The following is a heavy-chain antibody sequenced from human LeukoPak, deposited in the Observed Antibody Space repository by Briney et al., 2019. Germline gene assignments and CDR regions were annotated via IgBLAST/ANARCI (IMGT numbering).Heavy chain of an antibody. CDR2: ISYDGSNK. D-gene: IGHD1-26*01. V-gene: IGHV3-30*18. CDR1: GFTFSSYG. CDR3: AKSPSGRSRISRFDY. Sequence: GESLRLSCAASGFTFSSYGMHWVRQAPGKGLEWVAVISYDGSNKYYADSVNGRFTISRDNSKNTLCLQMNSLRAEDTAVYYCAKSPSGRSRISRFDYWGQGILVTVSS. J-gene: IGHJ4*02.